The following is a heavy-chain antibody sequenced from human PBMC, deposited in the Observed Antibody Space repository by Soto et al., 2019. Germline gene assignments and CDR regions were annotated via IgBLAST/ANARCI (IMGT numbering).Heavy chain of an antibody. D-gene: IGHD3-16*01. Sequence: GSLRLSCAASGLTFNNYGMHWVRQAPGKGLEWVATVSYDGRNTYYADSVKGRFTISRDNSQNTLYLQMNSLRGEDTAVYFCAKETLRYYALDVWGQGTTVTVSS. J-gene: IGHJ6*02. CDR2: VSYDGRNT. CDR1: GLTFNNYG. V-gene: IGHV3-30*18. CDR3: AKETLRYYALDV.